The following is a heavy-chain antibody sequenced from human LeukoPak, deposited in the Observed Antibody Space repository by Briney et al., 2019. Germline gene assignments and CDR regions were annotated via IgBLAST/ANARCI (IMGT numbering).Heavy chain of an antibody. J-gene: IGHJ6*02. CDR3: ARHMSGSYFWDQDYYYGMDV. D-gene: IGHD1-26*01. CDR1: GGSISSYY. V-gene: IGHV4-59*08. CDR2: IYYSGST. Sequence: PSETLSLTCTVSGGSISSYYWSWIRQPPGKGLEWIGYIYYSGSTNYNPSLESRVTISVDTSKNQFSLKLSSVTAADTAVYYCARHMSGSYFWDQDYYYGMDVWGQGTTVIVSS.